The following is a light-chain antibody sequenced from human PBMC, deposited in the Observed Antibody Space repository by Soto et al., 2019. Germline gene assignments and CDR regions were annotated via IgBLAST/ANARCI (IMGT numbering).Light chain of an antibody. CDR3: QQSYSTPPEYT. V-gene: IGKV1-39*01. J-gene: IGKJ2*01. Sequence: DIQMTQSPSSLSASVGDRVTITCRASQSISSYLNWYQQKQGKAPKLLMYAASSLQSGVPSRFSGSGSGTDFTLTISSLQPEDFATYYCQQSYSTPPEYTFGQGTKLEIK. CDR2: AAS. CDR1: QSISSY.